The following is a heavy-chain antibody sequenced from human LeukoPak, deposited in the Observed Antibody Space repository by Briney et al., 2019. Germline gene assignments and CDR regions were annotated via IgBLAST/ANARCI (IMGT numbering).Heavy chain of an antibody. CDR3: ARNSLTRFGGYDFWSGDFDY. Sequence: GGSLRLSCAASGFTFSSYWMSWVRQAPGKGLEGVANIKQDGSEKYYVDSVKGRFTISRDNAKNSLYLQMNSLRAEDTAVYYCARNSLTRFGGYDFWSGDFDYWGQGTLVTVSS. V-gene: IGHV3-7*01. D-gene: IGHD3-3*01. CDR2: IKQDGSEK. J-gene: IGHJ4*02. CDR1: GFTFSSYW.